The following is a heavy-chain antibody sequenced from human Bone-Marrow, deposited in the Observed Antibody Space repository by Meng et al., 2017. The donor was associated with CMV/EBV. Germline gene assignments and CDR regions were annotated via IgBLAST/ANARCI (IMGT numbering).Heavy chain of an antibody. J-gene: IGHJ4*02. V-gene: IGHV3-23*01. D-gene: IGHD6-25*01. Sequence: EVRLWWAGGGLVQPGGSLRLSCAASGFTFSSYAMSWVRQAPGKGLEWVSAISGSGGSTYYADSVKGRFTISRDNSKNTLYLQMNSLRAEDTAVYYCARGGYSSGPHPFDYWGQGTLVTVSS. CDR2: ISGSGGST. CDR1: GFTFSSYA. CDR3: ARGGYSSGPHPFDY.